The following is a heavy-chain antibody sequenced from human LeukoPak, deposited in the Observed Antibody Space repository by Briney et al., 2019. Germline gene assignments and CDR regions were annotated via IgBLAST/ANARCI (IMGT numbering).Heavy chain of an antibody. J-gene: IGHJ4*02. CDR2: IYSGGST. V-gene: IGHV3-66*01. Sequence: GGSLRLSCAASGFTVSSNYMSWVRQAPGKGLEWVSVIYSGGSTYYADSVKGRFTISRDNSKNTLYLQMNSLRAEDTAVYYCASRYCSSTSCYGVYFDYWGQGTLVTISS. D-gene: IGHD2-2*01. CDR1: GFTVSSNY. CDR3: ASRYCSSTSCYGVYFDY.